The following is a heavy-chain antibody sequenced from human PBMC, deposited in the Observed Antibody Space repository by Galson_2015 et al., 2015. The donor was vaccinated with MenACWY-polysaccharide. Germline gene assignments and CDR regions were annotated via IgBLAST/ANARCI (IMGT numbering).Heavy chain of an antibody. D-gene: IGHD4-23*01. CDR1: GFTFSSYG. V-gene: IGHV3-33*01. Sequence: SLRLSCAASGFTFSSYGMHWVRQAPGKGLEWVAVIWYDGSNKYYADSVKGRFTISRDNSKNTLYLQMNSLRAEDTAVYYCARWPPAGNDAFDIWGQGTMVTVSS. CDR2: IWYDGSNK. J-gene: IGHJ3*02. CDR3: ARWPPAGNDAFDI.